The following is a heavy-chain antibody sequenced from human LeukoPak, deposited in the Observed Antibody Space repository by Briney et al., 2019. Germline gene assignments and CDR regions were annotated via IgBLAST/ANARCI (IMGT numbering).Heavy chain of an antibody. CDR1: GFTFNTFN. V-gene: IGHV3-21*01. Sequence: GGSLRLSCAASGFTFNTFNMNWVRQAPGKGLGWVSSITSGGDYIYYADSVKGGFTTSRDNAKNSLSLQLNSLRVEDTAVYYCARGHYDVLAASYKWTPDYWGQGTLVTVSS. D-gene: IGHD3-9*01. CDR3: ARGHYDVLAASYKWTPDY. CDR2: ITSGGDYI. J-gene: IGHJ4*02.